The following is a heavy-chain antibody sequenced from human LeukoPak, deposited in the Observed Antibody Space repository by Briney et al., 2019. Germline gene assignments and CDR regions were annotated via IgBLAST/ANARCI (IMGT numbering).Heavy chain of an antibody. Sequence: ASVKVSCKASGYTFTSYDINWVRQATGQGLEWMGWMNPNSGNTGYAQKFQGRVTMTRNTSISTAYMELSSLRSEDTAVYYCARGGEPSGWYPTWGQGTLVTVSS. V-gene: IGHV1-8*01. CDR3: ARGGEPSGWYPT. J-gene: IGHJ5*02. CDR1: GYTFTSYD. D-gene: IGHD6-19*01. CDR2: MNPNSGNT.